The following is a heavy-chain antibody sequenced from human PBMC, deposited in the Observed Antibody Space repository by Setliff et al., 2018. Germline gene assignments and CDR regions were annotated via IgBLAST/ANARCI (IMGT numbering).Heavy chain of an antibody. J-gene: IGHJ5*01. Sequence: SETLSLTCTVSGGSNYWSWIRQSPWKGLEWIGYVHYSGDSNYNPSLKSRVTMSVDTSENQFSLTLSSVTAADTAVYYCARARYCSGGRCYWTWLDSWAQGTLVTVSS. CDR2: VHYSGDS. V-gene: IGHV4-59*08. CDR3: ARARYCSGGRCYWTWLDS. D-gene: IGHD2-15*01. CDR1: GGSNY.